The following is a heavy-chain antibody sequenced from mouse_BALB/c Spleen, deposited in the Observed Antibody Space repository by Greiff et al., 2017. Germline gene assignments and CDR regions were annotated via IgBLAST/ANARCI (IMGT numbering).Heavy chain of an antibody. CDR3: AEGMDY. J-gene: IGHJ4*01. CDR2: IDPANGNT. Sequence: EVKLMESGAELVKPGASVKLSCTASGFNIKDTYMHWVKQRPEQGLEWIGRIDPANGNTKYDPKFQGKATITADTSSNTAYLQLSSLTSEDTAVYYCAEGMDYWGQGTSVTVSS. V-gene: IGHV14-3*02. CDR1: GFNIKDTY.